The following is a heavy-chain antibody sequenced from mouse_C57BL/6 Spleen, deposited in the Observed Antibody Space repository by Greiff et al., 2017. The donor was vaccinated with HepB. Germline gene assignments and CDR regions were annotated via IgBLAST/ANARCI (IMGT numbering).Heavy chain of an antibody. CDR1: GFTFSSYG. D-gene: IGHD2-1*01. CDR3: ARESIYYGNYD. CDR2: ISSGGSYT. Sequence: EVQLVESGGDLVKPGGSLKLSCAASGFTFSSYGMSWVRQTPDKRLEWVATISSGGSYTYYPDSVKGRFTISRDNAKNTLYLQMSSLKSEDTAMYYCARESIYYGNYDWGQGTTLTVSS. J-gene: IGHJ2*01. V-gene: IGHV5-6*01.